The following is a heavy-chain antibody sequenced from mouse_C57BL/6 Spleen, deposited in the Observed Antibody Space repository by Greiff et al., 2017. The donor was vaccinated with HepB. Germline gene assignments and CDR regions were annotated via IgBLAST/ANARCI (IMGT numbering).Heavy chain of an antibody. Sequence: VQLQQSGGDLVKPGGSLKLSCAASGFTFSSYGMSWVRQTPDKRLEWVATISSGGSYTYYPDSVKGRFTISRDNAKNTLYLQMSSLKSEDTAMYYCARQPTIVTYYAMDYWGQGTSVTVSS. CDR3: ARQPTIVTYYAMDY. CDR1: GFTFSSYG. J-gene: IGHJ4*01. D-gene: IGHD2-5*01. CDR2: ISSGGSYT. V-gene: IGHV5-6*01.